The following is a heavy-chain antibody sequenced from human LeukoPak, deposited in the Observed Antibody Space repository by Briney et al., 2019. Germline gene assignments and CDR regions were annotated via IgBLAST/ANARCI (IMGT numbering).Heavy chain of an antibody. CDR1: GYSFTSYW. D-gene: IGHD6-13*01. CDR3: ARQMSSSWYYFDY. J-gene: IGHJ4*02. V-gene: IGHV5-51*01. Sequence: GESLKISCKGSGYSFTSYWIGWVRQMPGKGLEWMGIIYPGDSDTRYSPSFQGQVTISADKSVSTAYLQWSSLKASDTAMYYCARQMSSSWYYFDYWGQGTLVTVSS. CDR2: IYPGDSDT.